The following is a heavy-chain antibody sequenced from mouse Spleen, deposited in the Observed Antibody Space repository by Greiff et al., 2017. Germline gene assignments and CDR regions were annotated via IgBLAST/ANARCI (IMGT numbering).Heavy chain of an antibody. V-gene: IGHV1-84*02. Sequence: VQLQESGPELVKPGASVKISCKASGYTFTDYYINWVKQKPGQGLEWIGWIYPGSGNTKYNEKFKGKATLTVDTSSSTAYMQLSSLTSEDTAVYFCARQRYDGYLWFAYWGQGTLVTVSA. CDR3: ARQRYDGYLWFAY. CDR1: GYTFTDYY. CDR2: IYPGSGNT. D-gene: IGHD2-3*01. J-gene: IGHJ3*01.